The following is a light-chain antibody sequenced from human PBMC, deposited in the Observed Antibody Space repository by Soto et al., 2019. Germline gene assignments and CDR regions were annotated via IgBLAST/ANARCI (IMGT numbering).Light chain of an antibody. CDR1: SSDVGGYNF. V-gene: IGLV2-14*01. J-gene: IGLJ1*01. CDR2: HVT. Sequence: QSALTQPASMSGSPGQSITISCTGTSSDVGGYNFVSWYQQHPGKAPKLMIYHVTNRPSGVSSRFSGSKSGNTASLTISGLQAEDEADYYCSSYTSNITPYVFGTGTKLNVL. CDR3: SSYTSNITPYV.